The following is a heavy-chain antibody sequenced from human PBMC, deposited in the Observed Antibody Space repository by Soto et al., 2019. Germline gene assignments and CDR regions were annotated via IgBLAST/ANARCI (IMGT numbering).Heavy chain of an antibody. J-gene: IGHJ6*02. V-gene: IGHV3-53*01. CDR2: IYSEGTT. CDR1: GITVSSIY. CDR3: ARDPLGYSYGLYYNYGMDV. Sequence: EVQMLESGGGLVQPGGSLRLSCAVSGITVSSIYMTWVRQAPGKGLEWVSVIYSEGTTYYADSVKGRFTISRDNSKNTLYLQMNSLRAEDTAVYYCARDPLGYSYGLYYNYGMDVWGQGTTVTVSS. D-gene: IGHD5-18*01.